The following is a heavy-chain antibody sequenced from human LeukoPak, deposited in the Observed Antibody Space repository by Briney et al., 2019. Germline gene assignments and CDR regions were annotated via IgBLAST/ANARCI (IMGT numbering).Heavy chain of an antibody. Sequence: GGSLRLSCAASGFAFSSYSMNWVRQAPGKGLEWVSSISSSSYIYYADSVKGRFTISRDNAKNSLYLQMNSLRAEDTAVYYCARDPLTAFCGGDCYLHDYWGQGTLVTVSS. CDR3: ARDPLTAFCGGDCYLHDY. J-gene: IGHJ4*02. D-gene: IGHD2-21*02. CDR2: ISSSSYI. V-gene: IGHV3-21*01. CDR1: GFAFSSYS.